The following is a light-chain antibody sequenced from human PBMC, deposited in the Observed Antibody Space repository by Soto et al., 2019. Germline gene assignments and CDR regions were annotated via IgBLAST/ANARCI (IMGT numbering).Light chain of an antibody. Sequence: QLVLTQSPSASASLGASVKLTCTLSSGHSNYAIAWHQQQPEKGPRYLMKLNSDGSHSKGDGIPDRFSGSSSGAERYLTISNLQSEDEADFYCQTWDTGTQVFGGGTQLTVL. V-gene: IGLV4-69*01. CDR1: SGHSNYA. J-gene: IGLJ2*01. CDR2: LNSDGSH. CDR3: QTWDTGTQV.